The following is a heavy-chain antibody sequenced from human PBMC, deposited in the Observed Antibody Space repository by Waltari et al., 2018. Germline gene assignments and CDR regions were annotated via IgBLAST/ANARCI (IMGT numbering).Heavy chain of an antibody. V-gene: IGHV4-59*01. Sequence: QVQLQESGPGLVKPSETLSLTCTVSGGSISSYYWSWIRKPPGKGLEWIGYIYYSGSTNYNPSLKSRVTISVDTSKNQFSLKLSSVTAADTAVYYCARAYYYDSSPFYFDYWGQGTLVTVSS. CDR1: GGSISSYY. J-gene: IGHJ4*02. CDR3: ARAYYYDSSPFYFDY. D-gene: IGHD3-22*01. CDR2: IYYSGST.